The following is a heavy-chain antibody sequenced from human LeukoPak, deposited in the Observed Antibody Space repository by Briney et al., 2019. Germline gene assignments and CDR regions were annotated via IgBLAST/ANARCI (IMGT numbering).Heavy chain of an antibody. CDR2: IRTEGSDR. V-gene: IGHV3-30*02. Sequence: QPGGSLRLSCAASGFIYSTYGMHWVRQAPPKGLEWVAFIRTEGSDRSYANSAHGRCTISRDNSKNTQYLQMSTPSTDDKAAEYCGMSDSASYYWGQGTLVTVSS. CDR1: GFIYSTYG. CDR3: GMSDSASYY. J-gene: IGHJ4*02. D-gene: IGHD3-16*01.